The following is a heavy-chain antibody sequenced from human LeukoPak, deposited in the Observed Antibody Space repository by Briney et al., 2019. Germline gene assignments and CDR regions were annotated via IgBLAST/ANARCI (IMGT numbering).Heavy chain of an antibody. CDR3: ARVYSTGWRFFDY. Sequence: SETLSLTCAVSNYSISSGYYWGWIRQPPGKGLEWIGSIYHSGSTYYNPSLKSRVTLSVDTSKNQFSLKLCSVTAADTAVYYCARVYSTGWRFFDYWGQGTLVTVSS. CDR1: NYSISSGYY. D-gene: IGHD6-19*01. CDR2: IYHSGST. V-gene: IGHV4-38-2*01. J-gene: IGHJ4*02.